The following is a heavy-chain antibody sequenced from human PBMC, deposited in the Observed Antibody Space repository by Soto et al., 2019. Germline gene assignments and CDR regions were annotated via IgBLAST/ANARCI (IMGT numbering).Heavy chain of an antibody. CDR1: GYTFSSYG. D-gene: IGHD6-13*01. Sequence: ASVKVSCKASGYTFSSYGYAWVRQAPGQGLEWMGWISGYNGNTNYAQTLQGRVTMTTDTSTSTAYMELRSLRSDNTAVYYCARGGSSWSAEYYQHWGQGTLVTVSS. V-gene: IGHV1-18*01. CDR2: ISGYNGNT. J-gene: IGHJ1*01. CDR3: ARGGSSWSAEYYQH.